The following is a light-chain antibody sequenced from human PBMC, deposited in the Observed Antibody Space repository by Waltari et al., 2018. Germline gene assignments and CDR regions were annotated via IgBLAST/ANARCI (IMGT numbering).Light chain of an antibody. V-gene: IGKV3-15*01. CDR3: QQYNEWPPLT. J-gene: IGKJ4*01. CDR2: HAS. CDR1: KSVSTN. Sequence: ETILTQSPVTLSVSPGDTVTLSCRGSKSVSTNLAWYHQKPGQAPTLLIYHASTRATGVPARLSGSGSGTEFTLTVTRLQSEDFGTYYCQQYNEWPPLTFGGGTKVEIK.